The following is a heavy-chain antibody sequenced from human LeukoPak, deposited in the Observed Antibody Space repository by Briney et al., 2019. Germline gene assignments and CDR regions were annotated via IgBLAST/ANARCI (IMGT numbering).Heavy chain of an antibody. J-gene: IGHJ4*02. CDR1: GFTFSNYW. CDR2: INSDGSTT. CDR3: AREDSGRYSLIDY. Sequence: GGSLRLSCAASGFTFSNYWMHWVRQAPGKGLLWVSRINSDGSTTNYADSVKGRFTISRDNAKNTLFLQTNSLRAEDTAVYYCAREDSGRYSLIDYWGQGTLVTVSS. D-gene: IGHD1-26*01. V-gene: IGHV3-74*01.